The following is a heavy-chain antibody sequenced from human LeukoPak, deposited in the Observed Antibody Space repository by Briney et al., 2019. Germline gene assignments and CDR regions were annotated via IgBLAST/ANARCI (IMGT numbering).Heavy chain of an antibody. Sequence: SGGSLRLSCAASGFTFSTYTMHWVRQAPGRGLEWVAVISNDGSKKYYGDSVKGRFTISRDNSKNTLYLQMNSLRAEDTAVYYCAKVAFRFGELSTSCDYWGQGTLVTVSS. CDR1: GFTFSTYT. CDR2: ISNDGSKK. J-gene: IGHJ4*02. CDR3: AKVAFRFGELSTSCDY. D-gene: IGHD3-10*01. V-gene: IGHV3-30-3*01.